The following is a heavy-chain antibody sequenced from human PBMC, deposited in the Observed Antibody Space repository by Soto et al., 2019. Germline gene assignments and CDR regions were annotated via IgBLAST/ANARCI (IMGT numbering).Heavy chain of an antibody. D-gene: IGHD2-2*01. J-gene: IGHJ6*02. V-gene: IGHV1-18*04. Sequence: ASVKVSCKASGYTFTSCGISWVRQAPGQGLEWMGWISAYNGNTNYAQKLQGRVTMTTDTSTSTAYMELRSLRSDDTAVYYCARDGYCSSTSCYHYYYYYGMDVWGQGTTVTVSS. CDR3: ARDGYCSSTSCYHYYYYYGMDV. CDR1: GYTFTSCG. CDR2: ISAYNGNT.